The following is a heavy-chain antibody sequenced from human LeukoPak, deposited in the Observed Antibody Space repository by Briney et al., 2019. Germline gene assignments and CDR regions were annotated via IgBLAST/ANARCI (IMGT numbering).Heavy chain of an antibody. Sequence: ASVKVSCKASGYTFTSNYIHWVRQAPGQGLEWMGMIYPRDGSTSYAQKFQGRVTVTRDTSTSTVHMEPSGLRSEDTAVYYCARDQEGFDYWGQGTLVTVSS. CDR1: GYTFTSNY. CDR3: ARDQEGFDY. J-gene: IGHJ4*02. CDR2: IYPRDGST. V-gene: IGHV1-46*01.